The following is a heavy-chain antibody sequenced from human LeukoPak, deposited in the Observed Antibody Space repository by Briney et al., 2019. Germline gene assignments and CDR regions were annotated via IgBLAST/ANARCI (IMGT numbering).Heavy chain of an antibody. Sequence: SETLSLTCTVSGDSISSYYWSWIRQPAGKGMEWIGRFYIGGITNYNPSLKSRVTMSVDTSKNQFSLGLTSMTAADTAVYYCARVKPGGSSTSFDPWGQGTLVTVSS. V-gene: IGHV4-4*07. J-gene: IGHJ5*02. CDR2: FYIGGIT. CDR3: ARVKPGGSSTSFDP. CDR1: GDSISSYY. D-gene: IGHD2-15*01.